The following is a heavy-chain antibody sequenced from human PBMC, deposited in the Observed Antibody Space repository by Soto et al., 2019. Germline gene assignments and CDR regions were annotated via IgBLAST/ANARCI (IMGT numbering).Heavy chain of an antibody. Sequence: SDTLALACAVSCSSVVSCSVYWSWLRQPPGNGLELIGYVFFSGSTNYNPSLKSRVTISIDTSKNQFSLKLISVTAADTAVYYCARVSTYYFDSSGSYTSDYWGQGTLVTVSS. V-gene: IGHV4-61*01. CDR1: CSSVVSCSVY. D-gene: IGHD3-22*01. J-gene: IGHJ4*02. CDR2: VFFSGST. CDR3: ARVSTYYFDSSGSYTSDY.